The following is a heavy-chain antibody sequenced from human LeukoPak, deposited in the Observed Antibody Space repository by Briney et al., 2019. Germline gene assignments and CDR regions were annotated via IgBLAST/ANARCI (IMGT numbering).Heavy chain of an antibody. CDR1: GGPISSFY. CDR2: ISYGGGT. J-gene: IGHJ4*02. Sequence: SETLSLTCAVSGGPISSFYWSWVRQPPGKGLEWVGYISYGGGTTYNPSLKRRVSMSIDTSKNQFSLRLSSVTAADTALYYCARVGDTSGYFYYFDYWGQGTLSPSPQ. V-gene: IGHV4-59*08. CDR3: ARVGDTSGYFYYFDY. D-gene: IGHD3-22*01.